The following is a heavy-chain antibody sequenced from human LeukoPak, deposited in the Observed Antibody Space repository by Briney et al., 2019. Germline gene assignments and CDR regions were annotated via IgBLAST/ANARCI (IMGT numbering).Heavy chain of an antibody. CDR2: IYYSGTT. Sequence: SETLSLTCTVSGDSINNRNFYWGWLRPPPGQEREWIGAIYYSGTTYYNPSLKSRVTIFVDTSKNQFSLKLTSVTAADTAVFYCATHRGTYIDSWGQGTLVTVSS. J-gene: IGHJ4*02. V-gene: IGHV4-39*01. CDR3: ATHRGTYIDS. CDR1: GDSINNRNFY.